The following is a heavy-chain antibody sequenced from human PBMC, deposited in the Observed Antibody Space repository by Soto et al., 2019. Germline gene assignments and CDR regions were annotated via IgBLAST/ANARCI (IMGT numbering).Heavy chain of an antibody. D-gene: IGHD2-15*01. Sequence: GGSLRLSCAASGFTFSSCAMHWVRQAPGKGLEWVALISYDGSNKYYADSVKGRFTISRDNSNNTLYLQMNSLRAEDTAVYYCAKGAYAVVAASYFDYWGQGTLVTVSS. V-gene: IGHV3-30-3*01. CDR1: GFTFSSCA. CDR2: ISYDGSNK. J-gene: IGHJ4*02. CDR3: AKGAYAVVAASYFDY.